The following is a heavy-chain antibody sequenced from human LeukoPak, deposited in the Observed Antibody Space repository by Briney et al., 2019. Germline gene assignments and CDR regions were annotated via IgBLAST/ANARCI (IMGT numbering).Heavy chain of an antibody. V-gene: IGHV4-38-2*02. D-gene: IGHD6-13*01. CDR1: GYSISSGYY. Sequence: SETLSLPCTVSGYSISSGYYWGWIRQTPGKGLEWIGSIYHSGSTYYNPSLKSRVTISVDTSKNQFSLKLSSVTAADTAVYYCAKTSPGYSSSWYLDYYYYMDVWGKGTTVTVSS. CDR3: AKTSPGYSSSWYLDYYYYMDV. J-gene: IGHJ6*03. CDR2: IYHSGST.